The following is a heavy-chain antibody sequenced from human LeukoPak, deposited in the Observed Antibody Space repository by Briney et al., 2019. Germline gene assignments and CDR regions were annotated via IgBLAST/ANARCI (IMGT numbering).Heavy chain of an antibody. J-gene: IGHJ4*02. D-gene: IGHD1-26*01. Sequence: SETLSLTCTVSGDSISSSNYYWGWIRQPPGKGLEWIGSIYYSGSTYYNPSLKSRVTISVDTSRNQFSLKLSSVTAADTAVYYCARRRGALDYWGQGTLVTVSP. CDR1: GDSISSSNYY. CDR2: IYYSGST. CDR3: ARRRGALDY. V-gene: IGHV4-39*01.